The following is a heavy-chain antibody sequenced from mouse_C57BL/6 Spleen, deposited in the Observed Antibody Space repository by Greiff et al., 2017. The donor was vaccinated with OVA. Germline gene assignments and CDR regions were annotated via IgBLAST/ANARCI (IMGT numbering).Heavy chain of an antibody. CDR1: GYTFTDYN. CDR3: ARGYYGSSPSWFAY. D-gene: IGHD1-1*01. CDR2: INPNNGGT. V-gene: IGHV1-18*01. Sequence: EVQLQQSGPELVKPGASVKIPCEASGYTFTDYNMDWVKQSHGKSLEWIGDINPNNGGTIYNQKFKGKATLTVDKSSSTAYMELRSLTSEDTAVYYCARGYYGSSPSWFAYWGQGTLVTVSA. J-gene: IGHJ3*01.